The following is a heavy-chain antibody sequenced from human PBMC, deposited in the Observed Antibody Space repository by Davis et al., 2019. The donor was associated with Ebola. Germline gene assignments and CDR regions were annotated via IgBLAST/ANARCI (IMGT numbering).Heavy chain of an antibody. J-gene: IGHJ4*02. CDR3: AKKRAGDRDYCDH. Sequence: PGGSLRLSCVASGFTFSSYGMHWVRQAPGKGLEWVAYIRFDGNNKQYADSVKGRFTISRDNSKNTLFLQLNSLGPEDTAVYYCAKKRAGDRDYCDHWGQGTLVTVSS. CDR1: GFTFSSYG. D-gene: IGHD4-17*01. CDR2: IRFDGNNK. V-gene: IGHV3-30*02.